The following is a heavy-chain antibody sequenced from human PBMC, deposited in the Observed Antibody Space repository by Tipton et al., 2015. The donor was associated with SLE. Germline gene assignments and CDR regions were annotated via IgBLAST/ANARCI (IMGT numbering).Heavy chain of an antibody. D-gene: IGHD3-10*01. V-gene: IGHV4-34*01. CDR1: GGSFSGYY. CDR3: ARGFTMVRGLFDC. Sequence: TLSLTCAVYGGSFSGYYWSWIRQPPGKGLEWIGEINHSGSTNYNPSLKSRVTISVDTSKNQFSLKLSSVTAADTAVYYCARGFTMVRGLFDCWCQGTLVTVSS. CDR2: INHSGST. J-gene: IGHJ4*02.